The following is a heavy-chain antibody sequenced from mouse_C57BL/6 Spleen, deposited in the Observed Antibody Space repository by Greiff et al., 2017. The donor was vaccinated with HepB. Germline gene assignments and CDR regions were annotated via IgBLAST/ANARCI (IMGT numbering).Heavy chain of an antibody. Sequence: EVMLVESGGGLVKPGGSLKLSCAASGFTFSSYAMSWVRQTPEKRLEWVATISDGGSYTYYPDNVKGRFTISRDNAKNNLYLQMSHLKSEDTAMYYCARETGGYYYVMDYWGQGTSVTVSS. J-gene: IGHJ4*01. CDR3: ARETGGYYYVMDY. V-gene: IGHV5-4*01. D-gene: IGHD4-1*01. CDR2: ISDGGSYT. CDR1: GFTFSSYA.